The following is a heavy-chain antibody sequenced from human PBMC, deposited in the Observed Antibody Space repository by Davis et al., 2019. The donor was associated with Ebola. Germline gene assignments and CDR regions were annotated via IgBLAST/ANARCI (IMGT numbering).Heavy chain of an antibody. CDR3: ARGKTAVNYDY. J-gene: IGHJ4*02. V-gene: IGHV1-69*05. Sequence: SVKVSCKASGYTFTSYGISWVRQAPGQGLEWMGGIIPIFGTANYAQKFQGRVTMTRDTSTSTVYMELSSLRSEDTAVYYCARGKTAVNYDYWGQGTLVTVSS. CDR1: GYTFTSYG. CDR2: IIPIFGTA. D-gene: IGHD4-17*01.